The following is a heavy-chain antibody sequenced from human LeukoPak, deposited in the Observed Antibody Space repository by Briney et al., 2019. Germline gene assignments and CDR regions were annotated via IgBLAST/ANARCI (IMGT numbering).Heavy chain of an antibody. Sequence: SETLSLTCTVSGYSISSGYYWGWIRQPPGKGLEWIGSIYHSGSTNYNPSLNSRVTISVDTSKNQFSLKLSSVTAADTAVYYCARTWIQLWLIPRLWRFDPWGQGTLVTVSS. CDR1: GYSISSGYY. J-gene: IGHJ5*02. CDR3: ARTWIQLWLIPRLWRFDP. V-gene: IGHV4-38-2*02. D-gene: IGHD5-18*01. CDR2: IYHSGST.